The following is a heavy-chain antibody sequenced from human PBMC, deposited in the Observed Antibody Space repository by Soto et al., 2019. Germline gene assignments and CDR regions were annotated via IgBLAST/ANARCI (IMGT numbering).Heavy chain of an antibody. CDR3: ASGRGQLLYYYYGMDV. D-gene: IGHD2-2*01. V-gene: IGHV1-69*01. CDR1: GGTFSSYA. CDR2: IIPIFGTA. Sequence: QVQLVQSGAEVKKPGSSVKVSCKASGGTFSSYAISWVRQAPGQGLEWMGGIIPIFGTANYAQKFQGRVTITANESTSTAYMELSSLRSEDTAVYYCASGRGQLLYYYYGMDVWGQGTTVTVSS. J-gene: IGHJ6*02.